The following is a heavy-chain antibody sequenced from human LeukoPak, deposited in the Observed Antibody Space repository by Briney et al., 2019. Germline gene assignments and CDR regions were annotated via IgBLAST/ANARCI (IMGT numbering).Heavy chain of an antibody. CDR1: GYTFTSYG. J-gene: IGHJ4*02. V-gene: IGHV1-18*01. Sequence: GASVKVSCKASGYTFTSYGISWVRQVPGQGLEWMGWISAYNGNTNYAQKLQGRVTMTTDTSTSTAYMELRSLRSDDTAVYYCARDIYSRYCSSTSCYTARLIDYWGQGTLVTVSS. D-gene: IGHD2-2*02. CDR2: ISAYNGNT. CDR3: ARDIYSRYCSSTSCYTARLIDY.